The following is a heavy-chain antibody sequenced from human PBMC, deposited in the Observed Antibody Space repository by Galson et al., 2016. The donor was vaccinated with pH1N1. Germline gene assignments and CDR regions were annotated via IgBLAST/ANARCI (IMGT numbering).Heavy chain of an antibody. V-gene: IGHV1-2*05. Sequence: SVKVSCKASGYTFTGYYIHWVRQAPGQGLEWMGRINPSNDVTDDAQNFQGRVTMTRDTSISTAYMELNSLHQGPIGLPPGTLLQEHLWG. CDR1: GYTFTGYY. CDR3: TLLQEHL. CDR2: INPSNDVT. J-gene: IGHJ6*01.